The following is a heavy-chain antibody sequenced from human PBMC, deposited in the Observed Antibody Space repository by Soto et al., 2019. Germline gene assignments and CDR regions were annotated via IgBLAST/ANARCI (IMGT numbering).Heavy chain of an antibody. J-gene: IGHJ5*02. CDR3: AGPIQYYDDSSGESAWFDP. V-gene: IGHV1-69*12. CDR1: GGTFSSYA. Sequence: QVQLVQSGAEVKKPGSSVKVSCKASGGTFSSYAISWVRQAPGQGLEWMGGIIPIFGTANYAKKCQGRVTTTAAESTTNAYIDLSSLRSTDSVVYYCAGPIQYYDDSSGESAWFDPWGQGTLVTVSS. D-gene: IGHD3-22*01. CDR2: IIPIFGTA.